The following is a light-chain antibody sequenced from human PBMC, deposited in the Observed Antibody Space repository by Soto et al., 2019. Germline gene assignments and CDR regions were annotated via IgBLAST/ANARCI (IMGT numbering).Light chain of an antibody. Sequence: EIVLTQSPDTLSLSPGDRATLSCRASQSVGSSYIAWYQHKPGQAXRLXIYGASSRATGIPDRFSGSGTETDFTLSITRLEPEDFAVYYCQQYGRSPFNFGQGTRLENK. CDR3: QQYGRSPFN. V-gene: IGKV3-20*01. CDR1: QSVGSSY. J-gene: IGKJ5*01. CDR2: GAS.